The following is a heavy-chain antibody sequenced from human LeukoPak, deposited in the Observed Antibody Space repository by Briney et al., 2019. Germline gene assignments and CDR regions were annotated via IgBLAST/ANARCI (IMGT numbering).Heavy chain of an antibody. J-gene: IGHJ3*02. D-gene: IGHD1-7*01. CDR1: GYTFTTYG. CDR2: IIPIFGTA. Sequence: ASVKVSCKASGYTFTTYGISWVRQAPGQGLEWMGGIIPIFGTANYAQKFQGRVTITAGESTSTAYMELSSLRSEDTAVYYCARGWNYVSDAFDIWGQGTMVTVSS. V-gene: IGHV1-69*13. CDR3: ARGWNYVSDAFDI.